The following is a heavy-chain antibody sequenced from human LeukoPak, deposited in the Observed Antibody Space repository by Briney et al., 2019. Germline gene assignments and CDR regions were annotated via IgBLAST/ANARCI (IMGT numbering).Heavy chain of an antibody. Sequence: GGSLRLSCAASGFTFSNYGMNWVRQAPGKGLEWLSYISSSGSTINYADSVKGRVTISRVNAKNSLYLQMNSLRAEDTAIYYCAREYSSTWYAGRGLFDYWGQGTLVTVSS. J-gene: IGHJ4*02. V-gene: IGHV3-48*03. CDR2: ISSSGSTI. CDR3: AREYSSTWYAGRGLFDY. D-gene: IGHD6-13*01. CDR1: GFTFSNYG.